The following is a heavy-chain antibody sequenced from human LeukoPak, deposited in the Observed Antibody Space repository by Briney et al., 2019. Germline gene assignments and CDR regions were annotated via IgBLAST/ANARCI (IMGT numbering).Heavy chain of an antibody. V-gene: IGHV3-23*01. CDR2: ISGGGGST. CDR1: GFTFSNYA. D-gene: IGHD5-12*01. Sequence: GGSLRLSCAASGFTFSNYALTWVRQAPGKGLEWVSAISGGGGSTFYADSVKGRFTVSRDNSKNTLNLQLNSLRAEDTAVYYCATHSGPSTWIFDYWGQGTLVTVSS. CDR3: ATHSGPSTWIFDY. J-gene: IGHJ4*02.